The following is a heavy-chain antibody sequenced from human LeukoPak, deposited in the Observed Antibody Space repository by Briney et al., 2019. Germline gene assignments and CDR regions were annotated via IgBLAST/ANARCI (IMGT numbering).Heavy chain of an antibody. CDR2: IYHSGST. Sequence: SETLSLTCDVSGYSISSGYYWGWIRQPPGKGLEWIGSIYHSGSTYYNSSLKTRVTISVDTSKNQFSLKLTSMTAADTAVYYCARVPPIHPPSKGPSWFDPWGQGTLVTVFS. J-gene: IGHJ5*02. D-gene: IGHD4-11*01. CDR1: GYSISSGYY. CDR3: ARVPPIHPPSKGPSWFDP. V-gene: IGHV4-38-2*01.